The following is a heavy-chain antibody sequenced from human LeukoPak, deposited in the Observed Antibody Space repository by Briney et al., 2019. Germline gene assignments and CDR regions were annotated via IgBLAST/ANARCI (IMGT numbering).Heavy chain of an antibody. J-gene: IGHJ4*02. V-gene: IGHV3-9*01. D-gene: IGHD1-26*01. CDR3: ARADIVGATFFDY. CDR1: RFTFDDYA. Sequence: GGSLRLSCAASRFTFDDYAMHWVRQAPGKGLEWVSGISWNSGSIGYADSVKGRFTISRDNAKNSLYLQMNSLGAEDTAVYYCARADIVGATFFDYWSLGTLVTVSS. CDR2: ISWNSGSI.